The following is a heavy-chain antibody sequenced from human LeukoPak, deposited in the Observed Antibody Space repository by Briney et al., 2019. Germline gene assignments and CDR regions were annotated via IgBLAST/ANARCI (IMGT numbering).Heavy chain of an antibody. CDR3: ARHSRGYDSEFGY. J-gene: IGHJ4*02. V-gene: IGHV4-59*08. CDR2: MYYSGST. D-gene: IGHD5-12*01. Sequence: ASETLSLTCTVSGDSIITYYWSWIRQPPGKGLEWIGYMYYSGSTNYNPSLKGRVTISVDKSRNQFSLTLSSVTAADTAVYYCARHSRGYDSEFGYWGQGTLVTVSS. CDR1: GDSIITYY.